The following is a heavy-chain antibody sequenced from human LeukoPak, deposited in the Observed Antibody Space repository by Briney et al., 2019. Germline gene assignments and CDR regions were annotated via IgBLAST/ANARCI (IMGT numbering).Heavy chain of an antibody. CDR3: AREGAIRYFDWGRLAALRYFDL. J-gene: IGHJ2*01. Sequence: GGSLRLSCAASGFTFSSYAMSWVRQAPGKGLEWVSAISGSGGSTYYADSVKGRFTISRDNSKNTLYLQMNSLRAEDTAVYYCAREGAIRYFDWGRLAALRYFDLWGRGTLVTVSS. V-gene: IGHV3-23*01. CDR2: ISGSGGST. CDR1: GFTFSSYA. D-gene: IGHD3-9*01.